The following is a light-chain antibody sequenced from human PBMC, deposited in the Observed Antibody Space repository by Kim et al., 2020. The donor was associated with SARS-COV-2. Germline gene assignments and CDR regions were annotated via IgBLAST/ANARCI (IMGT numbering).Light chain of an antibody. J-gene: IGLJ2*01. Sequence: SSELTQDPAVSVALGQTVRITCQGDSLRRYFASWYQQKPGQAPVLVIYSKNSRPSGIPLRFYGSTSGNTAILTINGAQAEDEADYYCNSRDRSGDHVIFG. CDR3: NSRDRSGDHVI. CDR1: SLRRYF. CDR2: SKN. V-gene: IGLV3-19*01.